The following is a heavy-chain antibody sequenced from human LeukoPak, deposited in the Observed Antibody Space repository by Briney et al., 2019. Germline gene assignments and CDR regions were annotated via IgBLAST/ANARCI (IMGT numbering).Heavy chain of an antibody. Sequence: ASVKVSCKASGYTFTTYAMHWVRQAPGQRLEWMGWINAGNGNTKYSQKFQARVTITRDTSASTAYMELSSLRSEDTAVYYCARDPIGSRWPYYFDYWGQGALVTVSS. CDR3: ARDPIGSRWPYYFDY. D-gene: IGHD6-13*01. CDR2: INAGNGNT. CDR1: GYTFTTYA. J-gene: IGHJ4*02. V-gene: IGHV1-3*01.